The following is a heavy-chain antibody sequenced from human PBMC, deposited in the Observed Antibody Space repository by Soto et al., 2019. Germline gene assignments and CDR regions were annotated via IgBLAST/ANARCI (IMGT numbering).Heavy chain of an antibody. J-gene: IGHJ3*02. V-gene: IGHV4-59*11. CDR3: ARDLSSGAYAFDI. CDR2: IYYSGTT. CDR1: GGSISGLY. Sequence: SETLSLTCSVSGGSISGLYWSWVRQPPGRGLEWIGWIYYSGTTNYNPSLKSRVTISVDTSKNQFSLKLSSVTAADTAVYYCARDLSSGAYAFDIWGQGTMVTVSS. D-gene: IGHD2-15*01.